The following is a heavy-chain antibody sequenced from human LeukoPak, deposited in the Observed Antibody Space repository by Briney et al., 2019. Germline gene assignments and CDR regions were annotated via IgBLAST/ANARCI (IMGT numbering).Heavy chain of an antibody. D-gene: IGHD3-10*01. J-gene: IGHJ5*02. CDR1: GGSISSGDYY. Sequence: SETLTLTCTVSGGSISSGDYYWSWIRQPPGKGLEWIVYIYYSGSTYYNPSLKSRVTISVDTSKNQFSLKLSSVTAAETAVYYCARGGLLWFGERVDWFDLWGQGTLVTVSS. V-gene: IGHV4-30-4*08. CDR2: IYYSGST. CDR3: ARGGLLWFGERVDWFDL.